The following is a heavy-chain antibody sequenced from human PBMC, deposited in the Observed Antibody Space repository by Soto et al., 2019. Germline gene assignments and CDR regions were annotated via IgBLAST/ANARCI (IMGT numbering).Heavy chain of an antibody. D-gene: IGHD3-9*01. V-gene: IGHV1-3*01. Sequence: QVQLVQSGAEVKKPGASVKVSCKASGYTFTSYAMHWVRQAPGQRLEWMGWINAGNGNTKYSQKFQGRVTITRDTSAITAYIELSSLRSEDTAVYYCARDPSRLRYFAWLSSYYYYGMDVWGQGTTVTVSS. CDR3: ARDPSRLRYFAWLSSYYYYGMDV. J-gene: IGHJ6*02. CDR2: INAGNGNT. CDR1: GYTFTSYA.